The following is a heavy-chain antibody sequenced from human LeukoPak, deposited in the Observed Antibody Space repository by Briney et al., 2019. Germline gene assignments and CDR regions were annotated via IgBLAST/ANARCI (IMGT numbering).Heavy chain of an antibody. D-gene: IGHD1-26*01. CDR2: IIPILGIA. J-gene: IGHJ4*02. V-gene: IGHV1-69*04. CDR3: ARVGGATHFDY. CDR1: GGTFSSYA. Sequence: ASVKVSCKASGGTFSSYAISWVRQAPGQGLEWMGRIIPILGIANYAQKFQGRVTITADKSTSTAYMELSSLRSEDTAVYYCARVGGATHFDYWGQGTLVTVSS.